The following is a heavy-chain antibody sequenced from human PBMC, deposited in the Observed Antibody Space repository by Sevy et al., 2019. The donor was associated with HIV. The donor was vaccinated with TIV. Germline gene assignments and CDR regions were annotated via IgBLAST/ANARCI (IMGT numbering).Heavy chain of an antibody. J-gene: IGHJ6*02. D-gene: IGHD1-7*01. CDR1: GYTFTSYG. CDR2: ISAYNGNT. Sequence: ASVKVSCKASGYTFTSYGISWVRQAPGQGLEWMGWISAYNGNTNYAQKLQGRVTMTTDTSTSTAYMELRSLRSDDTAVYYCAREKAGTAYYYGMDVWGQGTTVTVSS. V-gene: IGHV1-18*01. CDR3: AREKAGTAYYYGMDV.